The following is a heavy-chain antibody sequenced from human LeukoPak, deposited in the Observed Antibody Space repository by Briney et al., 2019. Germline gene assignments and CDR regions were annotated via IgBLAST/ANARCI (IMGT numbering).Heavy chain of an antibody. CDR2: ISSRSTYI. Sequence: GGSLRLSCAASGFTFSSYSMNWVRQAPGKGLEWVSSISSRSTYIYYADSLRGRFTISRDNAKNSLYLQMNSLRAEDKAVYYCAARDSYGSGSYPIDYWGQGTLVTVSS. J-gene: IGHJ4*02. D-gene: IGHD3-10*01. V-gene: IGHV3-21*01. CDR1: GFTFSSYS. CDR3: AARDSYGSGSYPIDY.